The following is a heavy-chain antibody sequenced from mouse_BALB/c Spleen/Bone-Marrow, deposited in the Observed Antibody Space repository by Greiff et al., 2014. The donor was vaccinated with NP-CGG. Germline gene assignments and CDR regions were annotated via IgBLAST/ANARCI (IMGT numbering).Heavy chain of an antibody. CDR1: GFIFTDYY. CDR3: VREEDGYYVGFAY. CDR2: ISNKANVYST. D-gene: IGHD2-3*01. J-gene: IGHJ3*01. V-gene: IGHV7-3*02. Sequence: EVMLVESGGGLVQPGGSLRLSCATSGFIFTDYYMSWVRQPPGKALEWLGFISNKANVYSTEYSASVKVRFTISRDNSQSILYLQMNTLRAEDSATYYCVREEDGYYVGFAYWGQGTLVTVSA.